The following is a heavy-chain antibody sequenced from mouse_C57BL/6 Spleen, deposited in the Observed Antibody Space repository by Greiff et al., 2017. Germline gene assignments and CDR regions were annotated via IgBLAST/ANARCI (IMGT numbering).Heavy chain of an antibody. CDR3: TRIYYDYGLPMDY. D-gene: IGHD2-4*01. V-gene: IGHV6-6*01. CDR1: GFTFSDAW. CDR2: IRNKANNHAT. J-gene: IGHJ4*01. Sequence: EVQRVESGGGLVQPGGSMKLSCAASGFTFSDAWMDWVRQSPEKGLEWVAEIRNKANNHATYYAESVKGRFTISRDDSKSSVYLQMNSLRAEDTGIYYCTRIYYDYGLPMDYWGQGTSVTVSS.